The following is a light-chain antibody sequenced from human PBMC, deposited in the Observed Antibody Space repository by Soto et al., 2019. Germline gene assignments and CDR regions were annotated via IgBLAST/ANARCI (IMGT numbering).Light chain of an antibody. Sequence: QSALTQPASVSGSPGQSITNSCTGTSSDVGGYNYVSWYQQHPGKAPKLMIYEVSNRPSGVSNRFSGSKSGNTASLTISGLQAEDEADYYCSSYTSSSTPYVFGTGPKLTVL. CDR1: SSDVGGYNY. CDR3: SSYTSSSTPYV. J-gene: IGLJ1*01. CDR2: EVS. V-gene: IGLV2-14*01.